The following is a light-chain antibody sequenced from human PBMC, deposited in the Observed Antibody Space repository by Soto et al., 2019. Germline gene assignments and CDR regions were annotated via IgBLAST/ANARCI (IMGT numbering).Light chain of an antibody. CDR3: QQYESSPLT. Sequence: EIVLTQSPDTLSLSPGERATLSCRASQSVSSALLAWYQQKPGQAPRLLIYRASTRATAIPDRFTGSGSGTDFTLTISILEPEDFAVYSCQQYESSPLTFGGGTQVEIK. CDR1: QSVSSAL. CDR2: RAS. J-gene: IGKJ4*01. V-gene: IGKV3-20*01.